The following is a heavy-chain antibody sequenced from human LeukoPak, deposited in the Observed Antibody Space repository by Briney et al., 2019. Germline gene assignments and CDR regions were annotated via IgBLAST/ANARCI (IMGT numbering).Heavy chain of an antibody. V-gene: IGHV3-23*01. CDR2: ISGSADNT. Sequence: GTLSLTCAVSGGSISSSNWWSWVRQAPGEGLEWVSTISGSADNTNYAEAVKGRFTISRDNSKNTMYLQMNSLRAEDTAVYYCAKQGFGCWGQGTLVTVSS. CDR1: GGSISSSN. J-gene: IGHJ4*02. CDR3: AKQGFGC.